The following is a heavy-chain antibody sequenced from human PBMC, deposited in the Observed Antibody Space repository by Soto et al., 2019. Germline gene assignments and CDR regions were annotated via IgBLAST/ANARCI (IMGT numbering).Heavy chain of an antibody. CDR2: ISYDGSNK. CDR3: VKDRQSYNSVWDPFDF. J-gene: IGHJ3*01. V-gene: IGHV3-30*18. Sequence: GGSLRLSCSASGFTFSSYGMHWVRQAPGKGLEWVAVISYDGSNKYYADSVKGRFTISRDNSKNTLYLQMNSLSAEDTARYYCVKDRQSYNSVWDPFDFWGKGPVVTVSS. CDR1: GFTFSSYG. D-gene: IGHD1-20*01.